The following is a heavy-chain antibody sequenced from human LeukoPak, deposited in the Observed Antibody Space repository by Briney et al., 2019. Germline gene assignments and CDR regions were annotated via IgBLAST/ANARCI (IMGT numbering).Heavy chain of an antibody. CDR1: GGSFSGHF. V-gene: IGHV4-34*01. Sequence: SETLSLTCAVYGGSFSGHFWTWIRQSPGKGLEWIGEVKHTVSTHSNPSLESRVIISLDASKNQFSLHLNSVTAEDSAVYYCARTYSGYDLSSNAMDVWGQGTTVTVSS. D-gene: IGHD5-12*01. CDR3: ARTYSGYDLSSNAMDV. J-gene: IGHJ6*02. CDR2: VKHTVST.